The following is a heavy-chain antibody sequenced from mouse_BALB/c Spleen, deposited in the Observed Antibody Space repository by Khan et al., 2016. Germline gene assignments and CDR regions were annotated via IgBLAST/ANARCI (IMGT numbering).Heavy chain of an antibody. V-gene: IGHV1-77*01. CDR3: ARAYYGYFAMDY. CDR2: IFPGSGIT. D-gene: IGHD1-2*01. Sequence: QVQLQQSGTELPRPGASVKLSCKASGYTFTDYYLHWVKQRTGQGLEWIGEIFPGSGITYYNEKFKGKASLTADTSSSTASMQLSSLTSEDSAVYFCARAYYGYFAMDYWGHGTPVTVSS. J-gene: IGHJ4*01. CDR1: GYTFTDYY.